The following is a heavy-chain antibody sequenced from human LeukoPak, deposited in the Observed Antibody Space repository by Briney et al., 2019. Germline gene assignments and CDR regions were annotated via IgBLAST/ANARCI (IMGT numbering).Heavy chain of an antibody. D-gene: IGHD1-20*01. J-gene: IGHJ6*03. CDR1: GGSISNRGYY. Sequence: SQTLSLTCTVSGGSISNRGYYWSWIRQPPGKGLEWIGYIYHSGSTYYNPSLKSRVTISVDRSKNQFSLKLSSVTAADTAVYYCARVVSPLYITGKTRHPYYYYMDVWGKGTTVTVSS. V-gene: IGHV4-30-2*01. CDR3: ARVVSPLYITGKTRHPYYYYMDV. CDR2: IYHSGST.